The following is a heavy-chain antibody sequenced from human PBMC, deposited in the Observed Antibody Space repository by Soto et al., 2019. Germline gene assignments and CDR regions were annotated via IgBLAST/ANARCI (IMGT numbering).Heavy chain of an antibody. D-gene: IGHD4-17*01. CDR3: ARVTMVIRDSDHFGVDV. V-gene: IGHV4-38-2*02. CDR2: ISHTGTT. Sequence: PSETLSLTCLVSGFPISSPYSWGWIRQPPGKGLEWIGSISHTGTTSYSPSLTSRVSISVDTSKNQVSLKLTSVTAADTAVYFCARVTMVIRDSDHFGVDVRGHGTTVTVSS. J-gene: IGHJ6*02. CDR1: GFPISSPYS.